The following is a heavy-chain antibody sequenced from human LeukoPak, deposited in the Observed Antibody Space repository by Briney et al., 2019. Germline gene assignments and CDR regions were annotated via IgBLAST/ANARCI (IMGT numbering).Heavy chain of an antibody. Sequence: SETLSLTCTVSGGSISSYYWSWIRQPPGKGLEWIGYIYYSGSTNYNPSLKSRVTISVDTSKNQFSLKLSSVTAADTAVYYCAIDGYDNYSDCWGQGTLVTVSS. CDR3: AIDGYDNYSDC. D-gene: IGHD5-18*01. CDR2: IYYSGST. CDR1: GGSISSYY. V-gene: IGHV4-59*01. J-gene: IGHJ4*02.